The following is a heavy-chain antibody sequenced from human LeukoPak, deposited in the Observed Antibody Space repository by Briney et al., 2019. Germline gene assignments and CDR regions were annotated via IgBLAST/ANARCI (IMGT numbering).Heavy chain of an antibody. J-gene: IGHJ4*02. Sequence: GGSLRLSCVASGVTFSRHTMNWVRQAPGKGLEWVSAIGGSGGRTDYADAVKGRFTISRDNSRNTLYLRMTSLRAEDTAVYYCVRDTGVSAYNDYWGQGTLVTVSS. CDR1: GVTFSRHT. D-gene: IGHD2-8*02. V-gene: IGHV3-23*01. CDR3: VRDTGVSAYNDY. CDR2: IGGSGGRT.